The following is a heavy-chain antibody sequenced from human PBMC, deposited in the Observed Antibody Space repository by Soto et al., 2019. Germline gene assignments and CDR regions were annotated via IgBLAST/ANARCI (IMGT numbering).Heavy chain of an antibody. CDR1: GYSFTNYW. Sequence: GESLKISCKGSGYSFTNYWISWVRQMPGKGLEWMGRIDPSDSYTNYSPSFQGHVTISADRSISSAHVQWSSLKASDTAIYFCALEDSSGYPKGSWGQGTLVTVSS. CDR2: IDPSDSYT. V-gene: IGHV5-10-1*01. D-gene: IGHD3-22*01. J-gene: IGHJ5*02. CDR3: ALEDSSGYPKGS.